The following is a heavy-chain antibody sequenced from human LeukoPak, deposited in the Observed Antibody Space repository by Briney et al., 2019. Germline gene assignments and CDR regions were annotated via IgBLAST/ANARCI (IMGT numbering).Heavy chain of an antibody. Sequence: GGSLRLSCAASGFTFSSYSMNWVRQAPGKGLEWASSISSSSYIYYADSVKGRFTISRDNAKNSLYLQMNSLRAEDTAVYYCARGRYSGSPDYWGQGTLVTVSS. CDR2: ISSSSYI. CDR3: ARGRYSGSPDY. J-gene: IGHJ4*02. V-gene: IGHV3-21*01. CDR1: GFTFSSYS. D-gene: IGHD1-26*01.